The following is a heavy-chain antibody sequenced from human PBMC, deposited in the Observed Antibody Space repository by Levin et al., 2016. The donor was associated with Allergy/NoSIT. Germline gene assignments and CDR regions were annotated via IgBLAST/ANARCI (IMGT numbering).Heavy chain of an antibody. CDR1: GLTVSGNY. J-gene: IGHJ6*02. V-gene: IGHV3-23*01. CDR3: AKDLIAAAGTYPGRATYGLDV. D-gene: IGHD6-13*01. Sequence: GESLKISCVASGLTVSGNYMNWVRQAPGKGLEWVSAISCSGGNTYYVDSVKGRFTISRDDSKNTLYLQMNSLRAEDTAVYYCAKDLIAAAGTYPGRATYGLDVWGQGTTVTVSS. CDR2: ISCSGGNT.